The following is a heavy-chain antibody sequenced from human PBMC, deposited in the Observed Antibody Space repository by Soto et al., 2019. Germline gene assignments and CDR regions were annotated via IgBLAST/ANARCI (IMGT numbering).Heavy chain of an antibody. V-gene: IGHV4-4*07. CDR1: GGSISSYY. CDR2: IYTSGST. Sequence: QVQLQESGPGLVKPSETLSLTCTVSGGSISSYYWSWIRQPAGKGLEWIGRIYTSGSTTSTPSLKRRVVTSGETPHNQFSLKLSSVTAADTAVYYRARGYSSSPLGGWGQGALVTVSS. J-gene: IGHJ1*01. D-gene: IGHD6-6*01. CDR3: ARGYSSSPLGG.